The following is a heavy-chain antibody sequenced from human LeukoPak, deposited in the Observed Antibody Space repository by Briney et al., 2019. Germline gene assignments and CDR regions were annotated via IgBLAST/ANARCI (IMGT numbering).Heavy chain of an antibody. CDR3: ARARSGSSWIFDY. J-gene: IGHJ4*02. D-gene: IGHD6-13*01. CDR2: IYYSGST. Sequence: PSETLSLTCTVSGGSLSSSSYYWGWIRQPPGKGLEWIGSIYYSGSTYYNPSLKSRVTISVDKSKNQFSLKLNSVTAADTAVYYCARARSGSSWIFDYWGQGTLVTVSS. V-gene: IGHV4-39*07. CDR1: GGSLSSSSYY.